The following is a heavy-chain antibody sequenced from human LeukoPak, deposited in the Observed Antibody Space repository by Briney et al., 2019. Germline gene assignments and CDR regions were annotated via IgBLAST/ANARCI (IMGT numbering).Heavy chain of an antibody. D-gene: IGHD3-10*01. J-gene: IGHJ4*02. CDR3: ARVDAEGSGVKYFDY. Sequence: ASVKVSFKASGYTFTNYYMHWVRQAPGQGLEWMGIINPSGGSTSNAQKFQGRVTMTRDTSTSTVYMELSSLRSEDTAVYFCARVDAEGSGVKYFDYWGQGTLVTVSS. CDR2: INPSGGST. V-gene: IGHV1-46*01. CDR1: GYTFTNYY.